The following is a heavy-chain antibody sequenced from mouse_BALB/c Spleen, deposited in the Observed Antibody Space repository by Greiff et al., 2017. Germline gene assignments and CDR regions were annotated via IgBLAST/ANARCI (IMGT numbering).Heavy chain of an antibody. CDR3: ARDSGYYFDY. CDR1: GFTFSSFG. V-gene: IGHV5-17*02. CDR2: ISSGSSTI. D-gene: IGHD3-1*01. J-gene: IGHJ2*01. Sequence: EVKLEESGGGLVQPGGSRKLSCAASGFTFSSFGMHWVRQAPEKGLEWVAYISSGSSTIYYADTVKGRFTISRDNPKNTLFLQMTSLRSEDTAMYYCARDSGYYFDYWGQGTTLTVSS.